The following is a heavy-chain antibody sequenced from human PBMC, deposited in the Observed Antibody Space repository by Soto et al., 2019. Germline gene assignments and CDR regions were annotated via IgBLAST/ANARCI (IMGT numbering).Heavy chain of an antibody. CDR1: GGSISSGDYS. V-gene: IGHV4-30-2*05. J-gene: IGHJ4*02. CDR2: IYYGGST. CDR3: ARDGYYYGSGSPPRYFDY. Sequence: PSETLSLTCAVSGGSISSGDYSWNWIRQPPGKGLEWIGYIYYGGSTYYILSLQSRVTISVDTSKNRFSLKLSSVTAADTAVYYCARDGYYYGSGSPPRYFDYWGQGTLVTVSS. D-gene: IGHD3-10*01.